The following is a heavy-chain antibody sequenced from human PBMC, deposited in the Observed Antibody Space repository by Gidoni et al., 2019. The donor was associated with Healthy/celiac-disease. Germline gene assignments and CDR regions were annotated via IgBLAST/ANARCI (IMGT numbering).Heavy chain of an antibody. CDR3: ASRVGTRMTIFGVPSEGWFDP. CDR1: GCSFSGYY. D-gene: IGHD3-3*01. J-gene: IGHJ5*02. Sequence: QVQLQQWGAGLFKPSETLSLPCAVYGCSFSGYYWIWIRQPPGKGLEWIGEINHSGSTNYNPSLKSRVTIAVDTSKNQFSRKLSSVTAADTAVYYCASRVGTRMTIFGVPSEGWFDPWGQGTLVTVSS. CDR2: INHSGST. V-gene: IGHV4-34*01.